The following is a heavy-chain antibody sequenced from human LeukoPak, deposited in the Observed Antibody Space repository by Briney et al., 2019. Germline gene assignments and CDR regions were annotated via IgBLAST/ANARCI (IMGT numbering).Heavy chain of an antibody. J-gene: IGHJ3*02. V-gene: IGHV4-38-2*02. Sequence: PSETLSLTCTVSGGSISSYYWGWIRQPPGKGLEWIGSIYHSGSTYYNPSLKSRVTISVDTSKNQFSLKLSSVTAADTAVYYCARAPPYYYDSSGFAAFDIWGQGTMVTVSS. CDR1: GGSISSYY. CDR2: IYHSGST. CDR3: ARAPPYYYDSSGFAAFDI. D-gene: IGHD3-22*01.